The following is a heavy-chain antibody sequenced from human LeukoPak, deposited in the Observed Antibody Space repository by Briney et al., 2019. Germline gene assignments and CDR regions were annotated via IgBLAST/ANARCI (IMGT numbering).Heavy chain of an antibody. Sequence: SETLSLTCTVSGGSISSYYWSWIRQPPGKGLEWIGYIYTSGNTNYNPSLKSRVTISVDTSKNQFSLKLSSVTAADTAVYYCARGYSSSWFNYYYYYYMDVWGKGTTVTVSS. V-gene: IGHV4-4*09. J-gene: IGHJ6*03. CDR2: IYTSGNT. D-gene: IGHD6-13*01. CDR3: ARGYSSSWFNYYYYYYMDV. CDR1: GGSISSYY.